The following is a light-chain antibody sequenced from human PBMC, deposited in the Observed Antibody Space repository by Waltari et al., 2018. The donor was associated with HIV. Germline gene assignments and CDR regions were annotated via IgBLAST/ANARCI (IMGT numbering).Light chain of an antibody. CDR2: LAS. CDR3: LQSLHTPRFS. V-gene: IGKV2-28*01. J-gene: IGKJ3*01. CDR1: QSLLHNNGNNY. Sequence: EIVLTQSPLSLPVAPGEPASISCRASQSLLHNNGNNYLDWYVQKPGQSPQLLIYLASHRTSGVPERFSGSGSGTNFTMKITRVEAEDVGTYYCLQSLHTPRFSFGPGTKVDI.